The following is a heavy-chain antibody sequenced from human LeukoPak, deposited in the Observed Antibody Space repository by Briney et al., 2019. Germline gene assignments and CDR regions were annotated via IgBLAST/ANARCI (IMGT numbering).Heavy chain of an antibody. V-gene: IGHV1-18*01. J-gene: IGHJ5*02. CDR3: ARDLGIADWFDP. D-gene: IGHD6-13*01. CDR1: GYTFTSYG. CDR2: ISAYNGNT. Sequence: ASVKVSCKASGYTFTSYGISWVRQAPGQGLEWMGWISAYNGNTNYAQKVQSRITMTTDTSTSTAYMELRSLRSDDTAVYYCARDLGIADWFDPWGQGTLVTVSS.